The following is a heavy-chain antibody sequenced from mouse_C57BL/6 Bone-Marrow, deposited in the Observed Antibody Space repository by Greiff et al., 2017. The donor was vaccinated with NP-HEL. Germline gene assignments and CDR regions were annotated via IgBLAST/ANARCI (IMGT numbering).Heavy chain of an antibody. CDR2: ISDGGSYT. J-gene: IGHJ3*01. Sequence: EVQGVESGGGLVKPGGSLKLSCAASGFTFSSYAMSWVRQTPEKRLEWVATISDGGSYTYYPDNVKGRFTISRDNAKNNLYLQMSHLKSEDTAMYYCARDGDYSNYDWFAYWGQGTLVTVSA. V-gene: IGHV5-4*01. CDR1: GFTFSSYA. D-gene: IGHD2-5*01. CDR3: ARDGDYSNYDWFAY.